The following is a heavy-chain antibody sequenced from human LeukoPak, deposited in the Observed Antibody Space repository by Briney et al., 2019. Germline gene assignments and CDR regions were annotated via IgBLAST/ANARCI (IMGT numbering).Heavy chain of an antibody. CDR2: MSSSEDGR. Sequence: PGGSLRLSCATSGFTFSSYAMSWVRQAPGRGLEWVSAMSSSEDGRYYAASVRGRFTISRDTSRSTLYLQMNSLRAEDAAVYYCAKAPVTSCRGAFCYPLDYWGKGTLVTVSS. J-gene: IGHJ4*02. CDR3: AKAPVTSCRGAFCYPLDY. CDR1: GFTFSSYA. D-gene: IGHD2-15*01. V-gene: IGHV3-23*01.